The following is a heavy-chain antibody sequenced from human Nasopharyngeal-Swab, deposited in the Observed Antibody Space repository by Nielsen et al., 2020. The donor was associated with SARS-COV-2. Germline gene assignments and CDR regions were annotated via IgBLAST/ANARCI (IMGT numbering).Heavy chain of an antibody. J-gene: IGHJ4*02. CDR2: IDWDDDK. Sequence: SGPTLVKPTQTLTLTCTFSGFSLSTSGMCVSWIRQPPGKALEWLALIDWDDDKYYSTSLKTRLTISKDTSKNQVVLTMTNMDPVDTATYYFARSTSSIAVAVNFDYWGQGTLVTVSS. V-gene: IGHV2-70*01. CDR1: GFSLSTSGMC. CDR3: ARSTSSIAVAVNFDY. D-gene: IGHD6-19*01.